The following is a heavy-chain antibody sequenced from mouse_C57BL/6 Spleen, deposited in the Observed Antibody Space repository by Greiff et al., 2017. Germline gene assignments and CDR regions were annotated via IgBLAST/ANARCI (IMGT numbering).Heavy chain of an antibody. J-gene: IGHJ1*03. CDR2: ISDGGSYT. Sequence: EVQVVESGGGLVKPGGSLKLSCAASGFTFSSYAMSWVRQTPEKRLEWVATISDGGSYTYYPDNVKGRFTISRDNAKNNLYLQMSHLKSEDTARYYCARDGSSYWYFDVWGTGTTVTVAS. V-gene: IGHV5-4*01. CDR1: GFTFSSYA. D-gene: IGHD1-1*01. CDR3: ARDGSSYWYFDV.